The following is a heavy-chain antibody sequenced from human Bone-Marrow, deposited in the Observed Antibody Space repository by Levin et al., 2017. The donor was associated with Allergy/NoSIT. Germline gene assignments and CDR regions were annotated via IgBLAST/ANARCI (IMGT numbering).Heavy chain of an antibody. D-gene: IGHD5-12*01. CDR3: ARVRGGGYSGYDKSSFDY. V-gene: IGHV3-7*01. CDR2: IKQDGSEK. Sequence: GESLKISCAASGFSFSSYWMSWVRQPPGKGLEWVANIKQDGSEKYYVDSVKGRFTISRDNAKNSLYLQMNSLRAEDTAVYYCARVRGGGYSGYDKSSFDYWGQGTLVTVSS. CDR1: GFSFSSYW. J-gene: IGHJ4*02.